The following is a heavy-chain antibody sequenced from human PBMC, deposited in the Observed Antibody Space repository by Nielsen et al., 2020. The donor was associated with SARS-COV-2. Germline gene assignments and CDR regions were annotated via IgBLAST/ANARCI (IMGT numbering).Heavy chain of an antibody. CDR3: ARLSSSSWYFDY. D-gene: IGHD6-13*01. Sequence: GESLKISCAASGFTFSSYWMSWVRQAPGKGLEWVANIKQDGSEKYYVDSVKGRFTISRDNAKNSLYLQMNSLRAEDTAVYYCARLSSSSWYFDYWGLGTLVTVSS. V-gene: IGHV3-7*01. CDR2: IKQDGSEK. CDR1: GFTFSSYW. J-gene: IGHJ4*02.